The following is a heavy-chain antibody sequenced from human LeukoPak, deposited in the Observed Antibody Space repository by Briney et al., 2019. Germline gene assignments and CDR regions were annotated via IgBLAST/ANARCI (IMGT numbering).Heavy chain of an antibody. V-gene: IGHV1-3*01. J-gene: IGHJ3*02. D-gene: IGHD3-22*01. CDR1: GYTFNTHA. Sequence: ASVKVSCKASGYTFNTHAVHWVRQAPGQRPEWMGWINADNGNTKYSEKLQGRVAITRDTSATTAYMELSSLRSEDTAVYYCARGGYYHESQHAFDIWGQGTMVTVSS. CDR3: ARGGYYHESQHAFDI. CDR2: INADNGNT.